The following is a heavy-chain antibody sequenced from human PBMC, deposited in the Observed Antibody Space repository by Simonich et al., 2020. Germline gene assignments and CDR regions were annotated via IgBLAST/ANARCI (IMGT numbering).Heavy chain of an antibody. V-gene: IGHV1-69-2*01. J-gene: IGHJ4*02. D-gene: IGHD3-10*01. CDR2: VDPEDGET. CDR3: ATVKERGMVLGY. CDR1: GYTFTDYY. Sequence: EVQLVQSGAEVKTPGATVKISCKVSGYTFTDYYMHWGQQAPGKGLEWIGLVDPEDGETKYAEKVQGRVTITADRSTDTAYMELSSLRSEDTAVYYCATVKERGMVLGYWGQGTLVTVSS.